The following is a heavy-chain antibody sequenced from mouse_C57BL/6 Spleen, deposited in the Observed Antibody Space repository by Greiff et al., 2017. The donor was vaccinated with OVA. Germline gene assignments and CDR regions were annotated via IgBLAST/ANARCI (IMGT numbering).Heavy chain of an antibody. CDR1: GYTFTSYW. J-gene: IGHJ2*01. Sequence: QVQLQQSGAELVKPGASVKLSCKASGYTFTSYWMQWVKQRPGQGLEWIGEIDPSDSYTNYNQKFKGKATLTVDTSSSTAYMQLSSLTSEDSAVYYCARNVRDFDYWGQGTTLTVSS. CDR3: ARNVRDFDY. CDR2: IDPSDSYT. V-gene: IGHV1-50*01.